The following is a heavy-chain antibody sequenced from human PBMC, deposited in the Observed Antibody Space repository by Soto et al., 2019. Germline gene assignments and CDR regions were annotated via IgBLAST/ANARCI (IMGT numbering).Heavy chain of an antibody. CDR3: ATWDTGRVY. CDR1: GVSIDSHDW. J-gene: IGHJ4*02. Sequence: QVQLQESGPGLVKPSGTLSLTCAVSGVSIDSHDWWTWVRQPPGKGLEWIGESHQSGNTNYNSSLESRVTISLDKSRNLFSLQLDSVNVADTAVYYCATWDTGRVYWGQGTLVTVSS. V-gene: IGHV4-4*02. CDR2: SHQSGNT. D-gene: IGHD5-18*01.